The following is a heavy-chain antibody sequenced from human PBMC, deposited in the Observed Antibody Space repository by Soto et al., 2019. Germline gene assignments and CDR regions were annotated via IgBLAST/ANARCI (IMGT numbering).Heavy chain of an antibody. CDR1: GFMFSAYA. CDR2: VSYDGTNK. Sequence: GSLRLSCTASGFMFSAYAMLWVRQAPGKGLEWVAAVSYDGTNKYYADSLKGRFTIPRDNSKNTLFLQMSSLTADDSAVYYCARDPSQYTSGWYGIDFWGLGTLVTVSS. J-gene: IGHJ4*01. D-gene: IGHD6-19*01. CDR3: ARDPSQYTSGWYGIDF. V-gene: IGHV3-30-3*01.